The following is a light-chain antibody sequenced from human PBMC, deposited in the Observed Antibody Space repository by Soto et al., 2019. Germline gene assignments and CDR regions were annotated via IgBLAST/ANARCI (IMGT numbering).Light chain of an antibody. CDR3: QQTYSRPWT. J-gene: IGKJ1*01. Sequence: DIEMTQSPSSLSASVGDRVTITCRASQNINNFLNWYQQKPGEAPKLLICAASTLQSGVPSRFSGSGSGTYFTLTISSLQPEDFATYHGQQTYSRPWTFGQGTKVEIK. V-gene: IGKV1-39*01. CDR2: AAS. CDR1: QNINNF.